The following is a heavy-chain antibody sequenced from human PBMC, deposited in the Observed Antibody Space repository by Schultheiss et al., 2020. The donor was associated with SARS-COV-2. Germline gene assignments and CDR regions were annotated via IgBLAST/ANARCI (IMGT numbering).Heavy chain of an antibody. V-gene: IGHV1-69*13. CDR2: IIPIFGTA. J-gene: IGHJ4*02. Sequence: SVKVSCKASGGTFSSYAISWVRQAPGQGLEWMGGIIPIFGTANYAQKFQGRVTITADESTSTAYMELSSLRSDDTAVFYCARAQNRHCSTIICPFDYWGQGALVTVSS. D-gene: IGHD2-8*01. CDR1: GGTFSSYA. CDR3: ARAQNRHCSTIICPFDY.